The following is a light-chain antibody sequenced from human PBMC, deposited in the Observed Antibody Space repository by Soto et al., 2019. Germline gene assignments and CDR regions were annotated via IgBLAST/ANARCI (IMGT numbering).Light chain of an antibody. CDR1: SGHSSYA. Sequence: QSVLTQSPSASASLGASVKLTCTLSSGHSSYAIAWHQQQPEKGPRYLMKLNSDGSHSKGDGIPDRFSGSSSGAERYLNISSLQSEDESDYYCQTWGTGIHVVFGGGTKVTVL. J-gene: IGLJ2*01. V-gene: IGLV4-69*01. CDR3: QTWGTGIHVV. CDR2: LNSDGSH.